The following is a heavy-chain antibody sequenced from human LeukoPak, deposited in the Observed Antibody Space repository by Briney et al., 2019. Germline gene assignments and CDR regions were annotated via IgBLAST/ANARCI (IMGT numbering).Heavy chain of an antibody. CDR1: GFTLSDYY. D-gene: IGHD4-17*01. CDR3: ARALYGDYYYGMDV. CDR2: ISSSGSTI. J-gene: IGHJ6*02. V-gene: IGHV3-11*01. Sequence: GGSLRLSCAASGFTLSDYYTSWIRQAPGKGLEWVSYISSSGSTIYYADSVKGRFTISRDNAKNSLYLQMNSLRAEDTAVYYCARALYGDYYYGMDVWGQGTTVTVSS.